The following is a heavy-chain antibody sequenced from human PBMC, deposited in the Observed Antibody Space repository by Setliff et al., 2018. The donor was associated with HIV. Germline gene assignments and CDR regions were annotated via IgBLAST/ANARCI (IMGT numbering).Heavy chain of an antibody. Sequence: SETLSLTCTVSGGSISSSSYYWSWIRQPAGKGLEWIGRIYTSGSTTCNPSLKSRVTMSLDTSKNHFSLKLTSVTAADTAVYYCARTLRAAAMGYFDYWGQGTLVTVS. CDR2: IYTSGST. CDR3: ARTLRAAAMGYFDY. V-gene: IGHV4-61*02. CDR1: GGSISSSSYY. J-gene: IGHJ4*02. D-gene: IGHD5-18*01.